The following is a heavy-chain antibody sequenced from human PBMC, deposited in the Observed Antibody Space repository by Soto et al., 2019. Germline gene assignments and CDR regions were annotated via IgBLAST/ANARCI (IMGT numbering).Heavy chain of an antibody. CDR3: ARVLSPRTHIVTVTDVFDI. D-gene: IGHD2-15*01. CDR1: GYNFFSYW. Sequence: GESLKISCTCSGYNFFSYWIAWVRQMPGKGLEWMGIMYPGDSDTRYSPSFQGQVTISADKSISTAYLQWSSLKASDTAMYYCARVLSPRTHIVTVTDVFDIWGQGTMVTVSS. V-gene: IGHV5-51*01. J-gene: IGHJ3*02. CDR2: MYPGDSDT.